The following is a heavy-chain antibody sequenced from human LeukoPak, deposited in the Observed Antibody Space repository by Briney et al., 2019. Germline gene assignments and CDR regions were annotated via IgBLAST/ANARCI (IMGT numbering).Heavy chain of an antibody. CDR2: INPNSGGT. V-gene: IGHV1-2*02. Sequence: ASVKVSCKASGYTFSDYYMHWVRQAPGQGLEWMGWINPNSGGTNYAQKFQGRVTMTRDTSISTAYMELSRLSSDDTAVFYCARDRLRLGYERTNWFDPWGQGTLVTVSS. CDR1: GYTFSDYY. CDR3: ARDRLRLGYERTNWFDP. D-gene: IGHD2-15*01. J-gene: IGHJ5*02.